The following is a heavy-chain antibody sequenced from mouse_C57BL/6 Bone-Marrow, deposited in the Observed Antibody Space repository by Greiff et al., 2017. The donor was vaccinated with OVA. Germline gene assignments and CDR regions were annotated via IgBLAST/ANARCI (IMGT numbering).Heavy chain of an antibody. Sequence: VQRVESGAELARPGASVKLSCKASGYTFTSYGISWVKQRTGQGLEWIGEIYPRSGNTYYNEKFKGKATLTADKSSSTAYMELRSLTSEDSAVYFCARVTVSFDYWGQGTTLTVSS. CDR3: ARVTVSFDY. V-gene: IGHV1-81*01. CDR1: GYTFTSYG. CDR2: IYPRSGNT. J-gene: IGHJ2*01. D-gene: IGHD1-1*01.